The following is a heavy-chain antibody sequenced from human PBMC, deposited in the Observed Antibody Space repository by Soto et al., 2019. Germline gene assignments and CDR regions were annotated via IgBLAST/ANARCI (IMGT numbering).Heavy chain of an antibody. Sequence: SQPLSLTCAMSGDSISSNSAAWNWIMQSPSRGLEWLGRTYYRSKWYNNYAISVKGRITINPDTSKNQFSLQLNSVTPEDTAVYYCARIVGATADYWGQGTLVTVSS. D-gene: IGHD1-26*01. CDR1: GDSISSNSAA. CDR3: ARIVGATADY. J-gene: IGHJ4*02. CDR2: TYYRSKWYN. V-gene: IGHV6-1*01.